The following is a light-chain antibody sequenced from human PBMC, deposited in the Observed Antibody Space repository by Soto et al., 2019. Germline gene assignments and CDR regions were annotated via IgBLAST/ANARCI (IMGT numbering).Light chain of an antibody. J-gene: IGKJ3*01. CDR3: QQLNSFPIP. CDR1: QGIANF. V-gene: IGKV1-9*01. Sequence: IQLTQSPSSLSASVGDRVTISCRASQGIANFLAWYQQKPGKAPKLLIYAASTLQSGVQSRFSGSGSGTDFTLTISSLQPEDFATYSCQQLNSFPIPFGPGTKVDIK. CDR2: AAS.